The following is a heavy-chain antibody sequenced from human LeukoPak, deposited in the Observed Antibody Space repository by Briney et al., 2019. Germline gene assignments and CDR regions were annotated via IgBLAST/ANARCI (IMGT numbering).Heavy chain of an antibody. CDR2: IKPNSGAT. D-gene: IGHD3-10*01. J-gene: IGHJ6*03. V-gene: IGHV1-2*02. CDR3: AREPGRVVRGYYYYYMDV. CDR1: GYTFTGYY. Sequence: GASVTVSCKASGYTFTGYYIHWVRQAPGKGLEGMGWIKPNSGATNYAQKFHGRVTITRDTPISTAYMELKRLRDEDTAVYYCAREPGRVVRGYYYYYMDVWGKGTTVTISS.